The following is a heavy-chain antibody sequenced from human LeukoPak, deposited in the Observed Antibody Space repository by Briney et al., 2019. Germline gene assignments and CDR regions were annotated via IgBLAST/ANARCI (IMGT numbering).Heavy chain of an antibody. Sequence: GGSLRLSCAASGFTVSSNYMSWVRQAPGKGLEWVSVIYSGGSTYYADSVKGRFTISRDNSKNTLYLQMNSLRAEDTAVYYCAKGGTVLRFLEWLLGGSYFDYWGQGTLVTVSS. CDR3: AKGGTVLRFLEWLLGGSYFDY. J-gene: IGHJ4*02. CDR2: IYSGGST. V-gene: IGHV3-53*01. CDR1: GFTVSSNY. D-gene: IGHD3-3*01.